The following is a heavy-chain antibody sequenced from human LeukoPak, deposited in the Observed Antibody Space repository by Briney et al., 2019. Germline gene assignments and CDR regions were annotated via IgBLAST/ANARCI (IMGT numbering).Heavy chain of an antibody. Sequence: ASVKVSCKASGGTFSSYAISWVRQAPGQGLEWMGGIIPIFGTANYAQKFQGRVTITADESTSTAYMELSSLRSEDTAVYYCARGPSHNWNYGGSHYFDYWGQGTLVTVSS. D-gene: IGHD1-7*01. CDR2: IIPIFGTA. J-gene: IGHJ4*02. CDR3: ARGPSHNWNYGGSHYFDY. V-gene: IGHV1-69*13. CDR1: GGTFSSYA.